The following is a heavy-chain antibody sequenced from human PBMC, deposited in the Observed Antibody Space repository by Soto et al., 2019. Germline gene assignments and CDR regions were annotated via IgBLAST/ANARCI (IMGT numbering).Heavy chain of an antibody. CDR3: ASVGIVGNRGRRIDF. Sequence: SETLSLTCTVSGGSIGSSSYYWGWIRQRPGQGLEWIGSIYYSGGTFYNPSLKSRVTISVDTSKNQFSLKLSSVIAADTAVYYCASVGIVGNRGRRIDFWGQGTLVTVSS. J-gene: IGHJ4*02. CDR2: IYYSGGT. CDR1: GGSIGSSSYY. V-gene: IGHV4-39*01. D-gene: IGHD1-26*01.